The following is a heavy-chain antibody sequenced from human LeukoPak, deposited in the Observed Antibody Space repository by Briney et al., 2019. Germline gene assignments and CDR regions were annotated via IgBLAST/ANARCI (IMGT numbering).Heavy chain of an antibody. CDR1: GYTFTSYD. J-gene: IGHJ5*02. CDR2: MNPNSGNT. CDR3: ARGPTSYGGSYYSWFDP. Sequence: GGSVKVSCKASGYTFTSYDINWVRQATGQGLEWMGWMNPNSGNTGYAQKFQGRVTMTRNTSISTAYMELSSLRSEDTAVYYCARGPTSYGGSYYSWFDPWGHGTLVTVSS. D-gene: IGHD1-26*01. V-gene: IGHV1-8*01.